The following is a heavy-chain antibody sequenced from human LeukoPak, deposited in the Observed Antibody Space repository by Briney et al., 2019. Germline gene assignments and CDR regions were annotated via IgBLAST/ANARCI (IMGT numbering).Heavy chain of an antibody. CDR3: ARLSGNYRPFDF. J-gene: IGHJ4*02. CDR2: INADNGNT. V-gene: IGHV1-3*01. D-gene: IGHD1-26*01. CDR1: GYTFTSYA. Sequence: ASVKVSCKASGYTFTSYAIHWVRQAPGQRLEWMGWINADNGNTKYSQKFQGRVTITRDTSANTAYMELSSLTSEDAAVYYCARLSGNYRPFDFWGQGTLVTVSS.